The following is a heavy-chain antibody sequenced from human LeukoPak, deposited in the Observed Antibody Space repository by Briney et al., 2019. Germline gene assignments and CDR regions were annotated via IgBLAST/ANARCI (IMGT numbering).Heavy chain of an antibody. CDR2: IIPIFGTA. CDR3: ASASSLSSGWYRGPGPWFDP. CDR1: GGTFSSYA. D-gene: IGHD6-19*01. J-gene: IGHJ5*02. Sequence: SVKVSCKASGGTFSSYAIGWVRQAPGQGLEWMGGIIPIFGTANYAQKFQGRVTITTDESTSTAYMELSSLRSDDTAVYYCASASSLSSGWYRGPGPWFDPWGQGTLVTVSS. V-gene: IGHV1-69*05.